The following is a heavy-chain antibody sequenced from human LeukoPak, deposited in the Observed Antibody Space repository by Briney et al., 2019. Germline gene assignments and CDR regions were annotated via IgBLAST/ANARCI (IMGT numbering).Heavy chain of an antibody. Sequence: GGSLRLSCAASGFTFSSYSMNWVRQAPGKGLEWVSSISSSSSYIYYADPVKGRFTISRDNAKNSLYLQMNSLRAEDTAAYYCARDSYDILTGYRLSFDYWGQGTLVTVSS. J-gene: IGHJ4*02. D-gene: IGHD3-9*01. CDR1: GFTFSSYS. V-gene: IGHV3-21*01. CDR3: ARDSYDILTGYRLSFDY. CDR2: ISSSSSYI.